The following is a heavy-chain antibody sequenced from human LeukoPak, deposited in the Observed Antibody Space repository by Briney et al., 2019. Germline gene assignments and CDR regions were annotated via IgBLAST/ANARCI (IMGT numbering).Heavy chain of an antibody. CDR2: INAGNGNT. V-gene: IGHV1-3*01. CDR1: GDTFTSYA. CDR3: ARATHIVARFDP. Sequence: GASAKVSCKASGDTFTSYAMRWVRQAPGQRLEWMGWINAGNGNTKYSQKFQGRVTITRDTSASTAYMELSSLRSEDTAVYYCARATHIVARFDPWGQGTLVTVSS. J-gene: IGHJ5*02. D-gene: IGHD5-12*01.